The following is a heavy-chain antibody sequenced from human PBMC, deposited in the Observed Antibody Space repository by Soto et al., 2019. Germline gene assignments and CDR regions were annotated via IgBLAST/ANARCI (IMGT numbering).Heavy chain of an antibody. Sequence: EVQLLESGGGLLQPGGSLRLSCAASGFTFSTYATSWVRQAPGRGLEWVSAISSGGTTTYYADPVKGRFTISRDNSKNTLYLQMNSLRAEDKAVDDCVFRVGRDYWGQGTLVTVSS. CDR2: ISSGGTTT. CDR1: GFTFSTYA. D-gene: IGHD1-26*01. J-gene: IGHJ4*02. CDR3: VFRVGRDY. V-gene: IGHV3-23*01.